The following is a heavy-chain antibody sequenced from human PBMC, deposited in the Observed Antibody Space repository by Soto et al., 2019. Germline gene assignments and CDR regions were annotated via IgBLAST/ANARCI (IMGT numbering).Heavy chain of an antibody. CDR2: IGRNGVGT. Sequence: EVQLAESGGGLAQPGGSLRLSCAASGFTLSGYAMDWVRQAPGKGLEYVSGIGRNGVGTYYANSVQGRFTISRDNSKNTVYLQMGSLRPEDMAVYYCARRARPDFYYMDVWGKGTTVTVS. CDR1: GFTLSGYA. J-gene: IGHJ6*03. D-gene: IGHD6-6*01. CDR3: ARRARPDFYYMDV. V-gene: IGHV3-64*01.